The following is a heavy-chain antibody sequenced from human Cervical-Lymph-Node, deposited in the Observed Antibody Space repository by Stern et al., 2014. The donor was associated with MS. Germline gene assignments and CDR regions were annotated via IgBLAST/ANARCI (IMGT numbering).Heavy chain of an antibody. V-gene: IGHV1-46*01. CDR1: GYTFTTYF. D-gene: IGHD1-1*01. Sequence: VQLVQSGAEVKKPGASVNVSCKASGYTFTTYFVHWVRQAPGQGLAWMGIINTSDGDTSYIRSFQGRVTMTRDTSANTVYLRLSNLKSEDTAVYYCARQRTTGHMDFDYWGQGTLVTVSS. CDR2: INTSDGDT. J-gene: IGHJ4*02. CDR3: ARQRTTGHMDFDY.